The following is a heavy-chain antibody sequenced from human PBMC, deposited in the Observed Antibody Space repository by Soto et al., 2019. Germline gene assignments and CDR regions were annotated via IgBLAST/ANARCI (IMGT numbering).Heavy chain of an antibody. V-gene: IGHV3-23*01. CDR3: AKDHEGRIAPSYGMDV. J-gene: IGHJ6*02. Sequence: GGSLRLSCAASGFTFSSYAMSWVRQAPGKGLEWVSAISGSGGSTYYADSVKGRFTISRDNSKNTLYLQMNSLRAEDTAVYYCAKDHEGRIAPSYGMDVWGQGTTVTVSS. CDR2: ISGSGGST. D-gene: IGHD6-13*01. CDR1: GFTFSSYA.